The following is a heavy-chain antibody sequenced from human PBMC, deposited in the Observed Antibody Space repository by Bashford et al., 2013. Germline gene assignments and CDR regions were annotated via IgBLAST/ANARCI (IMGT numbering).Heavy chain of an antibody. Sequence: SETLSLTCGVSGGSISSTNWWNWVRQSPGKGLEWIGFIHHTGSTYSNPSLTSRVTISIDNSKNQFSLKLSSVTAADTAVYYCARQLAAEFDYWGQGTLVTVSS. CDR3: ARQLAAEFDY. CDR2: IHHTGST. CDR1: GGSISSTNW. J-gene: IGHJ4*02. D-gene: IGHD6-13*01. V-gene: IGHV4-4*02.